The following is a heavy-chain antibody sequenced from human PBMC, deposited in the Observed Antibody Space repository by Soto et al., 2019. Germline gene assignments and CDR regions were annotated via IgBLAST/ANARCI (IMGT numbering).Heavy chain of an antibody. V-gene: IGHV3-74*01. CDR2: IYLDGITT. CDR1: GFTFNTHW. J-gene: IGHJ6*02. D-gene: IGHD2-15*01. CDR3: ARERWFSPLHYYYLLDV. Sequence: EVQLVESGGGVVQPGGSLRLSCTASGFTFNTHWMHWVRQAPGKGLVWVSRIYLDGITTNYADSVKGRLTVSRDNAKNTVYLQVNTLRDEDTAVYYCARERWFSPLHYYYLLDVWGQGTTVTVSS.